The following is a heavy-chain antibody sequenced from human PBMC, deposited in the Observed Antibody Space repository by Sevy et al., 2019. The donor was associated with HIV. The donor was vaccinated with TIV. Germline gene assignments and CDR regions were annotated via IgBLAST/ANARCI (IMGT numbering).Heavy chain of an antibody. J-gene: IGHJ4*02. V-gene: IGHV3-30-3*01. CDR3: ARGPYNSGLRLDF. CDR2: ISFDGGNK. D-gene: IGHD5-12*01. Sequence: GCSLRLSCAASGFSLSDYAIHWARQGPVKGLEWLTVISFDGGNKYYADSVKGRFTISRENSKNTVSLQMNSLRPDDTALYYCARGPYNSGLRLDFWGRGILVTVSS. CDR1: GFSLSDYA.